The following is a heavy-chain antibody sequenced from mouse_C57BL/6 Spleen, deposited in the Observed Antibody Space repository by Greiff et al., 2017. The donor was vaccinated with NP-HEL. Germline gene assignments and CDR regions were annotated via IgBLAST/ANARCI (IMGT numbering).Heavy chain of an antibody. CDR1: GYAFTNYL. CDR3: AKGLVYYAMDY. CDR2: INPGSGGT. Sequence: VQLQQSGAELVRPGTSVKVSCKASGYAFTNYLIEWVKQRPGQGLEWIGVINPGSGGTNYNEKFKGKATLTADKSSSTAYMQLSSLTSEDSEVYFCAKGLVYYAMDYWGQGTSVTVSS. V-gene: IGHV1-54*01. J-gene: IGHJ4*01.